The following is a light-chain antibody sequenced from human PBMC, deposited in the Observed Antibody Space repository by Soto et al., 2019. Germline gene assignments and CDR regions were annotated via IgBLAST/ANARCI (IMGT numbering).Light chain of an antibody. CDR2: GAS. J-gene: IGKJ3*01. V-gene: IGKV3-20*01. CDR3: QQYGSSPEIS. Sequence: DIVLTQSPGTLSLSPGERATLSCRASQTISDNYLAWYQQKPGQSPRLLISGASIRAPGIPDRFSGSGSETDFTLNISRLEPEDFAFYYCQQYGSSPEISFGPGTKVDIK. CDR1: QTISDNY.